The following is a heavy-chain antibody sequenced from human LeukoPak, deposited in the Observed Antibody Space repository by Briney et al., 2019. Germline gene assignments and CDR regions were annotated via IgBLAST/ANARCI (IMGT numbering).Heavy chain of an antibody. CDR1: GGSISSGSYY. D-gene: IGHD6-13*01. CDR2: IYTSGST. CDR3: ARGGIGIAAAGTGWYFDL. J-gene: IGHJ2*01. Sequence: PSETLSLTCTVSGGSISSGSYYWSWIRQPAGKGLEWIGRIYTSGSTNYNPSLKSRVTISVDTSKNQFSLKLSSVTAADMAVYYCARGGIGIAAAGTGWYFDLWGRGTLVTVSS. V-gene: IGHV4-61*02.